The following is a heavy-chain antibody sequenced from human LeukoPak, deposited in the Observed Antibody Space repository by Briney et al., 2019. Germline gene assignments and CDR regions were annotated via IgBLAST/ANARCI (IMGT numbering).Heavy chain of an antibody. CDR1: GVTFSSYV. J-gene: IGHJ4*02. CDR3: AKAQNLQHLVRGAFDY. Sequence: GGSLRLSCAASGVTFSSYVMSCGREAPGEGLEWVSPISGSGGRTYYAESVKGRVTISRDNSKNTLCLQMNTLRAGDTALSFCAKAQNLQHLVRGAFDYWGQATLVTVSS. D-gene: IGHD6-13*01. CDR2: ISGSGGRT. V-gene: IGHV3-23*01.